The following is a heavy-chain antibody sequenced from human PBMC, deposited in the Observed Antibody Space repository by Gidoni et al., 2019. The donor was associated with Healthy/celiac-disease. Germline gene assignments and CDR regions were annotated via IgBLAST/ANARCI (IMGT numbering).Heavy chain of an antibody. CDR3: VKGDSIGWWDYWYFDL. CDR1: GLTFSTYA. Sequence: EVQLVESGGGLVQPGGSLRLSCSASGLTFSTYAMHWVRQAPGKGLEYVSAIIRNGGSTYYADSVKGRFTISRDNSKNTLYLQMSSLRAEDTAVYYCVKGDSIGWWDYWYFDLWGRGTLVTVSS. D-gene: IGHD6-19*01. CDR2: IIRNGGST. V-gene: IGHV3-64D*06. J-gene: IGHJ2*01.